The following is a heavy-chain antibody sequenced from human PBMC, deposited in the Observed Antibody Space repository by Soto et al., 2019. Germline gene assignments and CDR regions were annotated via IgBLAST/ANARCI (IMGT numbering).Heavy chain of an antibody. J-gene: IGHJ5*02. Sequence: PSETLSLTCAVYGGSFSGYYWSWIRQPPGKGLEWIGEINHSGSTNYNPSLKSRVTISADTSKNQFSLKLSSVTAADTAVYYCARADYDILTAHGPNWFDPWGQGTLVTVSS. D-gene: IGHD3-9*01. V-gene: IGHV4-34*01. CDR3: ARADYDILTAHGPNWFDP. CDR2: INHSGST. CDR1: GGSFSGYY.